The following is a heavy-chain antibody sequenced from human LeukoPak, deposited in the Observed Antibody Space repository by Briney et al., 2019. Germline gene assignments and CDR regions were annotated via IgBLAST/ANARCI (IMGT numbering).Heavy chain of an antibody. Sequence: SETLSLTCTVSGDSISSGGYYWSWIRQHPGKGLGWIGYIYYSGSTYYNPSLKSRVTISVDTSKNQLSLKLSSVTAADTAVYCCARGAVLFDYWGQGTLVTVSS. D-gene: IGHD6-19*01. CDR1: GDSISSGGYY. CDR3: ARGAVLFDY. CDR2: IYYSGST. V-gene: IGHV4-31*03. J-gene: IGHJ4*02.